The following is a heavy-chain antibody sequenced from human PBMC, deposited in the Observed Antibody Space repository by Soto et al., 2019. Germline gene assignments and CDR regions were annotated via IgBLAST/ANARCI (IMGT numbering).Heavy chain of an antibody. CDR1: GFSFSDYA. J-gene: IGHJ5*01. CDR2: ISRTGDSA. V-gene: IGHV3-23*01. D-gene: IGHD3-22*01. Sequence: EVHLLESGGALVQPGGSLTLSCAASGFSFSDYAMSWVRQAPGKGLEWVSSISRTGDSAYYADSVKGRFAISRDRSKNRLSLQMNSLRVEDTAVYYCANGPDGSGYYHNWFDSWGQGTLITVSS. CDR3: ANGPDGSGYYHNWFDS.